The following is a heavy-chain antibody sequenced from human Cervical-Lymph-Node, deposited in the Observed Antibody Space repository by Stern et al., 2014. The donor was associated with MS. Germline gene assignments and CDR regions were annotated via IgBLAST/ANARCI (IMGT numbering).Heavy chain of an antibody. CDR2: ISGRGDST. CDR1: GLPFSNHA. Sequence: GLPFSNHAMTWVRQAPGKGLEWVSDISGRGDSTNYADSVKGRFTISRDNSKNTLFLQMKNLGVEDTALYYCAKGGQWMAVDYWGQGTLVAVSS. CDR3: AKGGQWMAVDY. D-gene: IGHD6-19*01. V-gene: IGHV3-23*01. J-gene: IGHJ4*02.